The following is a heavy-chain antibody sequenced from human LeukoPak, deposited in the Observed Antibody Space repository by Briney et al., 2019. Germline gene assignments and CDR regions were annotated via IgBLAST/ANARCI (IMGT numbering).Heavy chain of an antibody. D-gene: IGHD3-3*01. CDR2: ITPIIGIT. Sequence: SVKVSCKASGGTFSNYAISWVRQAPGQGPEWMGRITPIIGITNYAQKFQGRVTITADRSTNTAYMELSSLRSEDTAVYYCARPQLSYYDSLMDVWGQGTTVIVSS. CDR1: GGTFSNYA. J-gene: IGHJ6*02. CDR3: ARPQLSYYDSLMDV. V-gene: IGHV1-69*04.